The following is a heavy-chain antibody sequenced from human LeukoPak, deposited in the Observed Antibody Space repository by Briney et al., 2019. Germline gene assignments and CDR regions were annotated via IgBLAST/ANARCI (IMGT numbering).Heavy chain of an antibody. Sequence: GGSLRLSCAASEFTFSSYWMSWVRQAPGKGLEWVANIKQDGGEKYYLDSVKGRFTVSRDNAKNSLYLQMNSLRVEDTAVYYCARLGARQILEYWGQGTLVTVSS. CDR2: IKQDGGEK. J-gene: IGHJ4*02. D-gene: IGHD4-17*01. V-gene: IGHV3-7*01. CDR1: EFTFSSYW. CDR3: ARLGARQILEY.